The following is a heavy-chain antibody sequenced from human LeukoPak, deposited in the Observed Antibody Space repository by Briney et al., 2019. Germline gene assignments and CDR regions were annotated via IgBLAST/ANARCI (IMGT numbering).Heavy chain of an antibody. V-gene: IGHV4-31*03. CDR1: GGSISSGGYY. CDR2: IYYSGST. D-gene: IGHD2-2*01. J-gene: IGHJ4*02. Sequence: PSQTQSLTCTVSGGSISSGGYYWSWIRQHPGKGLEWIGYIYYSGSTYYNPSLKSRVTISVDTSKNQFSLKLSSVTAADTAVYYCARSSFEGPIDYWGQGTLVTVSS. CDR3: ARSSFEGPIDY.